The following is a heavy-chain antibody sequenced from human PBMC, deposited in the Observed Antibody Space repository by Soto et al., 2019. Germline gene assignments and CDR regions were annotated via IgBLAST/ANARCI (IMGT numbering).Heavy chain of an antibody. CDR2: INHSGST. V-gene: IGHV4-34*01. Sequence: ETLSLTCAVYGGSFSGYYWGWIRQPPGKGLEWIGEINHSGSTNYNPSLKSRVTISIDTSKNQFSLKLSSVTAADTAVYYCARGHDYSLDYWGQGTLVTVSS. CDR1: GGSFSGYY. D-gene: IGHD4-4*01. J-gene: IGHJ4*02. CDR3: ARGHDYSLDY.